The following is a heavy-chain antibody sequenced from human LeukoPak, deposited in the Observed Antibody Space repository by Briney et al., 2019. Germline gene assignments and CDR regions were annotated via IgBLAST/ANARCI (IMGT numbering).Heavy chain of an antibody. V-gene: IGHV3-30*02. Sequence: GGSLRLSCAASGFTFSSYGMHWVRQAPGKGLEWVAFIRYDGGNKYYADSVKGRFTISRDNSKNTLYLQMNSLRAEDTAVYYCAKDRQWELPPPFDYWGQGTLVTVSS. CDR3: AKDRQWELPPPFDY. CDR1: GFTFSSYG. J-gene: IGHJ4*02. D-gene: IGHD1-26*01. CDR2: IRYDGGNK.